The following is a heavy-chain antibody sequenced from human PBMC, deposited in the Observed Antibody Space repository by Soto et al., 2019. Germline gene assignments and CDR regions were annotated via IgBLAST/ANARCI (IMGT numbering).Heavy chain of an antibody. CDR2: ISSNSAYI. J-gene: IGHJ5*02. CDR3: TRDASRDSSARGWFDP. Sequence: GSLRLSCAASGFTFRSFTMNWVRQAPGKGLEWISTISSNSAYIYYTDALRGRFTISRDNAKNSLHLQMNSLRAEDTAVYYCTRDASRDSSARGWFDPWGPGTLVTVSS. CDR1: GFTFRSFT. V-gene: IGHV3-21*01. D-gene: IGHD6-13*01.